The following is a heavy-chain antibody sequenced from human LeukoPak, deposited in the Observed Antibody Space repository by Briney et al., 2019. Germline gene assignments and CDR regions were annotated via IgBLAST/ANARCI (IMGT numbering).Heavy chain of an antibody. J-gene: IGHJ4*02. CDR3: ARDRNSISMVRGVYDY. Sequence: PGGSLRLSCAASGFTFSSYSMNWVRQAPGKGLEWVSSISSSSSYIYYADSVKGRFTISRDNAKNSLYLQMNSLRAEDTAVYYCARDRNSISMVRGVYDYWGQGTLVTVSS. V-gene: IGHV3-21*01. CDR2: ISSSSSYI. CDR1: GFTFSSYS. D-gene: IGHD3-10*01.